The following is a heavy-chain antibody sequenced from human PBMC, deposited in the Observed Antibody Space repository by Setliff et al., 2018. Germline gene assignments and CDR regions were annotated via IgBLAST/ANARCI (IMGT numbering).Heavy chain of an antibody. CDR1: GGSLSSYNY. V-gene: IGHV4-4*07. CDR3: ARAPGRNIRGDY. CDR2: IYTDGST. D-gene: IGHD3-10*01. Sequence: SETLSLTCTVSGGSLSSYNYWSWIRQPAGKGLEWIGQIYTDGSTNYNPSLKSRVTISADTSKNQFSLKLKSVTAADTAVYYCARAPGRNIRGDYWGRGALVTVSS. J-gene: IGHJ4*02.